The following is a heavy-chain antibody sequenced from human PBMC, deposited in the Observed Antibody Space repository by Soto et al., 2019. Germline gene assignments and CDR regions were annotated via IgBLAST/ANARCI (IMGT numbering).Heavy chain of an antibody. D-gene: IGHD6-19*01. CDR1: GGTFSSYT. J-gene: IGHJ4*02. V-gene: IGHV1-69*08. CDR3: ARESDSSGWYYFDY. CDR2: IIPILGIA. Sequence: QVQLVQSGAEVKKPGSSVKVSCKASGGTFSSYTISWVRQAPGQGLEWMGRIIPILGIANYAQKFQGRVKITADKSTSTAYMELSSLRSEDTAVYYCARESDSSGWYYFDYWGQGTLVTVSS.